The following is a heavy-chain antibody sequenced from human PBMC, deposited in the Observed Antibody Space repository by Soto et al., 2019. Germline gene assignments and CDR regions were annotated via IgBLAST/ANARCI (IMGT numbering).Heavy chain of an antibody. D-gene: IGHD1-7*01. V-gene: IGHV2-5*02. J-gene: IGHJ4*02. CDR2: IYWDSNK. CDR3: AHSKNPPYNWNYECYFDY. Sequence: QITLKESGPTLVIATQTLTLTCTFSGFSLTTSGVGVGWIRQPPGKALEWLAVIYWDSNKRYSPSLKSRLTITKGTSKNQVVLPMTNMDAVDTATYYCAHSKNPPYNWNYECYFDYWGQGNLVTVSS. CDR1: GFSLTTSGVG.